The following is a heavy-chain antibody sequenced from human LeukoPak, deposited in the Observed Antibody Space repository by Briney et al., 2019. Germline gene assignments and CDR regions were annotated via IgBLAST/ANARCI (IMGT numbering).Heavy chain of an antibody. D-gene: IGHD5-12*01. CDR3: ARNENSGWGYFDY. Sequence: GGSLRLSCAASGFAFSSYAMSWVRQAPGEGLEWVSGIGSGGSTYYADSVKGRFTISRDNSKSTLYLQMNSLRAEDTAVYYCARNENSGWGYFDYWGQGTLVTVSS. V-gene: IGHV3-23*01. J-gene: IGHJ4*02. CDR1: GFAFSSYA. CDR2: IGSGGST.